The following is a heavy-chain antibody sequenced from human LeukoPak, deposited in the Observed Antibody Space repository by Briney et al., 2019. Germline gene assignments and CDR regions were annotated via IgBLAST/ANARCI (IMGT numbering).Heavy chain of an antibody. Sequence: SETLSLTCAVYGGSFSGYYWSWIRQPPGKGLEWMGEINHSGSTNYNPSLKSRVTISVDTSKNQFSLKLSSVTAADTAVYYCARLGVVIAPYYYYYMDVWGKGTTVTVSS. D-gene: IGHD3-3*01. J-gene: IGHJ6*03. CDR3: ARLGVVIAPYYYYYMDV. V-gene: IGHV4-34*01. CDR2: INHSGST. CDR1: GGSFSGYY.